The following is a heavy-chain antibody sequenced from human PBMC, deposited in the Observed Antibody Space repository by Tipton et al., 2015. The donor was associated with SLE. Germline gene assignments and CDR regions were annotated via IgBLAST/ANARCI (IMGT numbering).Heavy chain of an antibody. CDR1: GGSFSGYY. Sequence: TLSLTCAVYGGSFSGYYWSWIRQPPGKGLEWIGEINHSGSTNYNPSLKSRVTISVDTSKNQFSLKLSSVTAADTAVYYCARARGGFDYWGQGTLVTVSS. CDR3: ARARGGFDY. J-gene: IGHJ4*02. V-gene: IGHV4-34*01. CDR2: INHSGST. D-gene: IGHD2-15*01.